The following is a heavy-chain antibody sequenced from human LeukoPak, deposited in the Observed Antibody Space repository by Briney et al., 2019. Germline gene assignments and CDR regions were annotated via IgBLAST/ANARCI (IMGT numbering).Heavy chain of an antibody. CDR1: GFTFSSYG. CDR3: ARDKSSSTNLFDY. Sequence: GGSLRLSCAASGFTFSSYGMHWVRQAPGRGLEWVAVIWYDGSNKYYADSVKGRFTISRESSKNTLDLQMNSLRAEDTAVYYCARDKSSSTNLFDYWGQGTLVTVSS. V-gene: IGHV3-33*01. CDR2: IWYDGSNK. J-gene: IGHJ4*02. D-gene: IGHD2-2*01.